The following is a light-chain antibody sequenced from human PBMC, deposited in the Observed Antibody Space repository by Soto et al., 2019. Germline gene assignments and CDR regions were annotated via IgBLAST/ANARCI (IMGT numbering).Light chain of an antibody. Sequence: EIVLTQSPATLSLSPGERATLSCRASQSVSSYLAWYQQKPGQAPRLLISDASNRATGIPARFSGSGSGTEFTLTISSLQSEDSALYYCQHYNHWPQLSFGGGTKVEI. CDR2: DAS. J-gene: IGKJ4*01. V-gene: IGKV3-11*01. CDR1: QSVSSY. CDR3: QHYNHWPQLS.